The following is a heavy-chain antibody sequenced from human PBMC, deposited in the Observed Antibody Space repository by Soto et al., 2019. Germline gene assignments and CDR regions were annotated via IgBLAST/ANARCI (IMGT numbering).Heavy chain of an antibody. D-gene: IGHD6-13*01. V-gene: IGHV4-30-2*01. CDR2: IYHSGST. Sequence: TSETLSLTCAVSGGSIGSGGYSWSWIRQPPGKGLEWIGYIYHSGSTYYNPSLKSRVTISVDRSKNQFSLKLSSVTAADTAVYYCARRGGYSSSNNWFDPWGQGTLVTVSS. J-gene: IGHJ5*02. CDR3: ARRGGYSSSNNWFDP. CDR1: GGSIGSGGYS.